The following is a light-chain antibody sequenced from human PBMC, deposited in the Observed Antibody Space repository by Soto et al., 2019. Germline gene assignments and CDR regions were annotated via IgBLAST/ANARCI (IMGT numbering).Light chain of an antibody. Sequence: DIVLTQSPGTLSLSPGDRATLSCGASQSVTSNYLAWYQQKPGQAPRLLIFGASTRATGIPDRFSGSGSGTDFTLTISRLEPEDFAVYYCQHYYTSYTTFGQGTKVEIK. CDR1: QSVTSNY. CDR3: QHYYTSYTT. V-gene: IGKV3-20*01. J-gene: IGKJ1*01. CDR2: GAS.